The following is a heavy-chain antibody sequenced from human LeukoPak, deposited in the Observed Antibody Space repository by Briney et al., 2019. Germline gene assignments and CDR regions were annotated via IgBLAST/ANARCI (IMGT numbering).Heavy chain of an antibody. CDR1: GGSISSYY. D-gene: IGHD2-2*01. CDR2: IYYSGST. Sequence: SETLSLTCTVSGGSISSYYWGWIRQPPGKGLEWIGSIYYSGSTYYNPSLKSRVTISVGTSKNQFSLKLSSVTAADTAVYYCASGVPAARGRAFDYWGQGTLVTVSS. J-gene: IGHJ4*02. CDR3: ASGVPAARGRAFDY. V-gene: IGHV4-39*07.